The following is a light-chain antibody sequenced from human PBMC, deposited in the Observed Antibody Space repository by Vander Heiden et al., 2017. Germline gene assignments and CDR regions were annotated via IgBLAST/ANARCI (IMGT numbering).Light chain of an antibody. V-gene: IGLV3-21*02. J-gene: IGLJ2*01. CDR1: NIGRKS. CDR2: DDT. Sequence: SFVLTQPPSVSVDPGQTATSTCGGNNIGRKSVQWSQQRPGQRPVLVVCDDTDRPSGIPERFSGSNYGNTAALTISRVEVGDEADYYCQVWDSSSDRVFFGGGTNLSDL. CDR3: QVWDSSSDRVF.